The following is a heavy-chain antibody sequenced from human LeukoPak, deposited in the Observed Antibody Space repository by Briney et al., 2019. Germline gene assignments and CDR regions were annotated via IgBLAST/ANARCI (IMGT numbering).Heavy chain of an antibody. CDR3: AKSPLWFGELFRSAEYFQH. CDR2: ISGSGGST. CDR1: GFTFSSYA. V-gene: IGHV3-23*01. Sequence: TGGSLRLSCAASGFTFSSYAMSWVRQAPGKGLEWVSAISGSGGSTYYADSVKGRFTISRDNSKNTLYLQMNSLRAEDTAVYYCAKSPLWFGELFRSAEYFQHWGQGTLVTVSS. D-gene: IGHD3-10*01. J-gene: IGHJ1*01.